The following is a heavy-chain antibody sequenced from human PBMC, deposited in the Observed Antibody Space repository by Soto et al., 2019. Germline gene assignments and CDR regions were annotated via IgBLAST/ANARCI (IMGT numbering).Heavy chain of an antibody. CDR3: AKDRDGFLEWLLIDY. J-gene: IGHJ4*02. D-gene: IGHD3-3*01. CDR1: GFTFSSYA. Sequence: EVQLLESGGGLVQPGGSLRLSCAASGFTFSSYAMSWVRQAPGKGLEWVSAISGSGGSTYYADSVKGRFTISRDNSKNTLYLQMYSLRAEDTAVYYCAKDRDGFLEWLLIDYWGQGTLVTVSS. V-gene: IGHV3-23*01. CDR2: ISGSGGST.